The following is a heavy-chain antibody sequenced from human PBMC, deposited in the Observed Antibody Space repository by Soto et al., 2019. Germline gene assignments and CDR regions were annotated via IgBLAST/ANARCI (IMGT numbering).Heavy chain of an antibody. D-gene: IGHD5-18*01. Sequence: QVQLQESGPGLVKPSETLSLTCTVSGGSISSYXXXXXXXXXGKGLEWIGYIYYSGSTNYNPSLKSRVTISVDTSKNQFSLKLXSVTAADTAVYYCARRYGSCFDYWGQGTLVTVSS. J-gene: IGHJ4*02. V-gene: IGHV4-59*08. CDR2: IYYSGST. CDR3: ARRYGSCFDY. CDR1: GGSISSYX.